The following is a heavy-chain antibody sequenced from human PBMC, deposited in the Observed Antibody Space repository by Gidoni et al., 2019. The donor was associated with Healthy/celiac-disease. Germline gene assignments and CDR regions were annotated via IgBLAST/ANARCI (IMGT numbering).Heavy chain of an antibody. CDR1: GFTFRSYS. J-gene: IGHJ6*02. V-gene: IGHV3-48*02. D-gene: IGHD2-21*01. Sequence: EVQLVESGGGLVQPGGSLRLSCAASGFTFRSYSMNWVRQAPGKGLEWVSYISSSSSTIYYADSVKGRFTISRDNAKNSLYLQMNSLRDEDTAVYYCASIHERDYYYYGMDVWGQGTTVTVSS. CDR2: ISSSSSTI. CDR3: ASIHERDYYYYGMDV.